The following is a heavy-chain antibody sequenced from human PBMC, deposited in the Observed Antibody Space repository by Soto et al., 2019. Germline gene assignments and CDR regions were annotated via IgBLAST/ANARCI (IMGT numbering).Heavy chain of an antibody. CDR2: IYWDDDE. J-gene: IGHJ6*02. CDR3: VRNWRYYGGDYYYGMDA. D-gene: IGHD3-10*01. CDR1: GFSLNTGGVG. V-gene: IGHV2-5*02. Sequence: ITLKESGPTLVKPTQTLTLTCTFSGFSLNTGGVGVGWVRQPRGKAMEWLALIYWDDDERFRPSLRSRLNTTKDTINNHLVRTMTNMDPEYTATYYCVRNWRYYGGDYYYGMDAWGQGTTVTVSS.